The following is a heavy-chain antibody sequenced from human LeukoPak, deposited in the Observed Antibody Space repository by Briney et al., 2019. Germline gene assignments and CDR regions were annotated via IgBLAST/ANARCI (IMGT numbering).Heavy chain of an antibody. CDR3: ARASGSYYYY. CDR2: INSDGSST. J-gene: IGHJ4*02. Sequence: SGGSLRLSCAASGFTFSSYWMHWVRQAPGKGLVWFSRINSDGSSTSYADSVKGRFTISRDNAKNTLYLQMNSLRAEDTAVYYCARASGSYYYYWGQGTLVTVSS. CDR1: GFTFSSYW. D-gene: IGHD1-26*01. V-gene: IGHV3-74*01.